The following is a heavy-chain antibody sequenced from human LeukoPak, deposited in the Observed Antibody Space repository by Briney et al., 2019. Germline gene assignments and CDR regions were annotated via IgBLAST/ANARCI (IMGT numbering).Heavy chain of an antibody. Sequence: PGGSLRLSCAASGFTFSGYAMSWVRQAPGKGLEWVSAISGSGGSTYYADSVKGRFTISRDNSKNTLDLQMNSLRAEDTAVYYCARDNWNYGASDYWGQGTLVTVSS. D-gene: IGHD1-7*01. CDR1: GFTFSGYA. J-gene: IGHJ4*02. CDR3: ARDNWNYGASDY. CDR2: ISGSGGST. V-gene: IGHV3-23*01.